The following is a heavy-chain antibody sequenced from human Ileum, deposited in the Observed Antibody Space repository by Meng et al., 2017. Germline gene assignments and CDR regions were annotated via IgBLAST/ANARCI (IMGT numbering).Heavy chain of an antibody. CDR1: GFTFSSYS. V-gene: IGHV3-23*01. Sequence: EVQLLESGGGLVQPGGSLRLSCAASGFTFSSYSMTWVRQAPGKGLEWVSVISGNGDITYYADSVRGRFTISRDNSKDTLYLEMNSLRVEDTALYYCAKDNLVVTTIQGYFDYWGLGTLVTVSS. J-gene: IGHJ4*02. CDR3: AKDNLVVTTIQGYFDY. D-gene: IGHD2-21*02. CDR2: ISGNGDIT.